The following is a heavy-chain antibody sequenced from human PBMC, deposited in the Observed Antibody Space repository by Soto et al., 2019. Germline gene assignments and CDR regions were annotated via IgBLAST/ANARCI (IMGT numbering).Heavy chain of an antibody. D-gene: IGHD6-13*01. CDR1: GGTFSSYT. J-gene: IGHJ4*02. V-gene: IGHV1-69*08. CDR2: IIPILGIA. CDR3: ARDGDSSSWYLDY. Sequence: QVQLVQSGAEVQKPGSSVKVSCKASGGTFSSYTISWVRQAPGQGLEWMGRIIPILGIANYAQKFQGRVTITADKSTSTAYMELSSLRSEDTAVYYCARDGDSSSWYLDYWGQGTLVTVSS.